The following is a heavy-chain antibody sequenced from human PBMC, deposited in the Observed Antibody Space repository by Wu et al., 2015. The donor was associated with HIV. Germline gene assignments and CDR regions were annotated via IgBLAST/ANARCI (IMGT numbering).Heavy chain of an antibody. CDR1: GYTFTSYG. Sequence: EVKKPGASVKVSCKASGYTFTSYGISWVRQAPGQGLEWMGWISAYNGNTNYAQKFQGRVTITTDESTSTAYMELSSLRSEDTAVYYCARGPYSPATYYYGSGSYYLDYWGQGTLVTVSS. CDR3: ARGPYSPATYYYGSGSYYLDY. CDR2: ISAYNGNT. V-gene: IGHV1-18*01. D-gene: IGHD3-10*01. J-gene: IGHJ4*02.